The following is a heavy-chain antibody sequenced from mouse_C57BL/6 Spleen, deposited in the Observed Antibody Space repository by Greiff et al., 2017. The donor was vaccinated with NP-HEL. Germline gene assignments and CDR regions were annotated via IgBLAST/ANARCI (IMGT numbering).Heavy chain of an antibody. Sequence: EVKVVESGGGLVQPGGSLKLSCAASGFTFSDYYMYWVRQTPEKRLEWVAYISNGGGSTYYPDTVKGRFTISRDNAKNTLYLQMSRLKSEDTAMYYCARQGGTEAMDYWGQGTSVTVSS. CDR1: GFTFSDYY. CDR2: ISNGGGST. V-gene: IGHV5-12*01. D-gene: IGHD4-1*01. J-gene: IGHJ4*01. CDR3: ARQGGTEAMDY.